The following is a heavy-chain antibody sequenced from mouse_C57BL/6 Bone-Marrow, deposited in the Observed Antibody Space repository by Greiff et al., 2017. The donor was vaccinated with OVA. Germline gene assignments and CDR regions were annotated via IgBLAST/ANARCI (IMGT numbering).Heavy chain of an antibody. D-gene: IGHD1-1*01. CDR2: LSGGGGNT. CDR3: ARHAKLRDWYFDV. Sequence: EVQLVESGGGLVKPGGSLKLSCAASGFTFSSYTMSWVRQTPEKRLEWVATLSGGGGNTYYPDSVKGRFTISRDNAKNTLYLQLSSLRSEDTALYYCARHAKLRDWYFDVWGTGTTVTVSS. CDR1: GFTFSSYT. V-gene: IGHV5-9*01. J-gene: IGHJ1*03.